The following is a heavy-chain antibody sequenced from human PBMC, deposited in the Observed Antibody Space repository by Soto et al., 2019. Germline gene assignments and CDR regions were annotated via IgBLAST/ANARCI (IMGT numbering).Heavy chain of an antibody. CDR2: ISWNSGSI. D-gene: IGHD4-17*01. V-gene: IGHV3-9*01. CDR1: GFTFDDYA. Sequence: EVQLVESGGGLVQPGRSLRLSCAASGFTFDDYAMHWVRQAPGKRLEWVSGISWNSGSIGYADSVKGRFTISRDNAKNSLYLQMNSLRAEDTALYYCAKDIGDGDYGGYFDYWGQGTLVTVSS. CDR3: AKDIGDGDYGGYFDY. J-gene: IGHJ4*02.